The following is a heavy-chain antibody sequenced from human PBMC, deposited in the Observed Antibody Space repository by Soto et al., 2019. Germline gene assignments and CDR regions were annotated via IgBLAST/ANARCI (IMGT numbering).Heavy chain of an antibody. Sequence: SETLSLTCTVSGGSISSEGYYWSWFRQLPGKGLEWIGDIYYSGTTYHNPSLRSRLTISGDASKNQFSLKLSSVAAADTALYYCARGRGYSYGPYYFDYWGQGTLVTVSS. D-gene: IGHD5-18*01. CDR1: GGSISSEGYY. CDR3: ARGRGYSYGPYYFDY. CDR2: IYYSGTT. V-gene: IGHV4-31*03. J-gene: IGHJ4*02.